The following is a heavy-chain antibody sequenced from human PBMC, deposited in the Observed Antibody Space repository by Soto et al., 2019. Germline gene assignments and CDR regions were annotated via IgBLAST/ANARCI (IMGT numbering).Heavy chain of an antibody. CDR3: ARARRDGYNSIDY. V-gene: IGHV3-48*02. CDR1: GFTFSSFG. J-gene: IGHJ4*02. CDR2: ISSSSTI. Sequence: EVQLVESGGGLVQPGGSLRLSCAASGFTFSSFGMNWVRQAPGKGLEWVSYISSSSTIYYADSVKGRFTISRDNAKNSLYLQMNSLRDEDTAVYYCARARRDGYNSIDYWGQGTLVTVSS. D-gene: IGHD5-12*01.